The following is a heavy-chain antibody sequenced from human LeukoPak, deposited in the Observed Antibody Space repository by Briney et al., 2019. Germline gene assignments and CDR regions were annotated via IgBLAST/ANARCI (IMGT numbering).Heavy chain of an antibody. CDR2: INHSGST. V-gene: IGHV4-34*01. CDR3: GRGGTGNIDF. Sequence: PSETLSLTCGVYGGSFSAYYWSWIRQPPGEGLEWIGEINHSGSTNYNPSLKTRVAMSVDTSKNHFSLKLSSVTAADTAVYYCGRGGTGNIDFWGQGALVTVSS. D-gene: IGHD1-1*01. J-gene: IGHJ4*02. CDR1: GGSFSAYY.